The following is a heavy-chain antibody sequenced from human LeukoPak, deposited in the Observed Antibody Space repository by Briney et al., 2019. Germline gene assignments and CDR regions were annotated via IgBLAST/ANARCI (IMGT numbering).Heavy chain of an antibody. Sequence: GGSLRLSCAASGFTFSSYAMSWVRQAPGKGLEWVSGISGSGPYTFYTDSVKGRSTISRDSSKNTLYLTMNSLRAEDTALYYCAKHGYCSGISCIFDFWGQGTLVTVSP. CDR1: GFTFSSYA. CDR2: ISGSGPYT. V-gene: IGHV3-23*01. D-gene: IGHD2-2*03. J-gene: IGHJ4*02. CDR3: AKHGYCSGISCIFDF.